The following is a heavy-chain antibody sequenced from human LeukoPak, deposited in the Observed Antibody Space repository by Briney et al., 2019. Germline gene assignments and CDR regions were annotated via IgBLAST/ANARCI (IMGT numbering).Heavy chain of an antibody. J-gene: IGHJ1*01. D-gene: IGHD6-19*01. Sequence: SETLSLTCTVSGGSISSGGYYWSWIRQHPGKGLEWIGYIYYSGSTYYNPSLKSRVTISVDTSKNQFSLKLSSVTAADTAVYYCARTYSSGWSVEYFQHWGQGTLVTVSS. CDR2: IYYSGST. V-gene: IGHV4-31*03. CDR3: ARTYSSGWSVEYFQH. CDR1: GGSISSGGYY.